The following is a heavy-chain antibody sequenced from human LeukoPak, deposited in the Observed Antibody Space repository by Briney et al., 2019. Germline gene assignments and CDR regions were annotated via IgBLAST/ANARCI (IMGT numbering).Heavy chain of an antibody. CDR2: ISWNNGSI. V-gene: IGHV3-9*01. Sequence: QSGGSLSLSCAASGFTFDDYAMHWVRQAPGKGGDWWSGISWNNGSIGYADSVTGRFTISRDNANISLYLQMNSLRAEDTALYYCAKDPHHSYYYDSSGYSNFDYWGQGTLVTVSS. CDR1: GFTFDDYA. D-gene: IGHD3-22*01. J-gene: IGHJ4*02. CDR3: AKDPHHSYYYDSSGYSNFDY.